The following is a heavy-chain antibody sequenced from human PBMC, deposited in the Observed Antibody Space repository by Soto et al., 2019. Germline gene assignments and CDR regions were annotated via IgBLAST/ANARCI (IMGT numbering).Heavy chain of an antibody. CDR3: ARFASGHSGGYYYYYYMDV. CDR1: GDSVSSNSAA. D-gene: IGHD3-3*01. Sequence: SQPLSLTCAISGDSVSSNSAAWNWIRQSPSRGLEWLGRTYYRSKWYNDYAVSVKSRVTISVDTSQNQFSLKLNSVSAADTAVYYCARFASGHSGGYYYYYYMDVWGKGTTVTVSS. V-gene: IGHV6-1*01. CDR2: TYYRSKWYN. J-gene: IGHJ6*03.